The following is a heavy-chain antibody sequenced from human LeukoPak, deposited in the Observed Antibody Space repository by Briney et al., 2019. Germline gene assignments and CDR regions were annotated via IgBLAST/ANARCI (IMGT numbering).Heavy chain of an antibody. CDR1: GFTFSSYA. V-gene: IGHV3-23*01. CDR3: AKDPSMIPNWFDP. J-gene: IGHJ5*02. D-gene: IGHD3-16*01. CDR2: ISGSGGST. Sequence: GGSLRLSCAASGFTFSSYAMSWVRQAPGKGLEWVSAISGSGGSTYYADSVKGRFTVSRDSSKNTLYLQMNSLRAEDTAVYYCAKDPSMIPNWFDPWGQGTLVTVSS.